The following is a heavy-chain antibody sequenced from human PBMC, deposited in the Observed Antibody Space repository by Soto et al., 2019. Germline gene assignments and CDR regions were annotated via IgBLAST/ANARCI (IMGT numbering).Heavy chain of an antibody. J-gene: IGHJ4*01. CDR3: ARDFEAGFDY. D-gene: IGHD3-9*01. V-gene: IGHV3-7*05. CDR1: GFTFSNFW. Sequence: PGGSLRLSCAASGFTFSNFWMAWVRQAPGKGLEWVANIKQEGTERYYVDSVKGRFTISRDDPKESVYLQMNSLRAEDTAVYYCARDFEAGFDYWGHGTLVTVSS. CDR2: IKQEGTER.